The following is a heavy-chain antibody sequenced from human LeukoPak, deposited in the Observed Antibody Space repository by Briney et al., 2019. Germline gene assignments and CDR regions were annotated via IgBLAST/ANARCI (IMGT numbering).Heavy chain of an antibody. J-gene: IGHJ4*02. D-gene: IGHD5-24*01. CDR2: IIPSGPTT. Sequence: GGSLRLSCAASGLTFSNAWMSWVRQAPGKGLEWVSGIIPSGPTTYYADSVRGRFTISRDNSRNTVYLQMNSLRAEDTAVYYCAKDDRWLQFCCWGQGTLVTVSA. CDR3: AKDDRWLQFCC. CDR1: GLTFSNAW. V-gene: IGHV3-23*01.